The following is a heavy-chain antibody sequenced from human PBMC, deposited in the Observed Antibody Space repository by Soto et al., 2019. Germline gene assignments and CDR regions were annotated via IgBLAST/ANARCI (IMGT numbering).Heavy chain of an antibody. CDR2: IYYSGST. V-gene: IGHV4-59*08. D-gene: IGHD4-17*01. Sequence: SETLSLTWTVSGGSISSHYWSLIRQPQGKGLEWIGYIYYSGSTNYNPSLKSRVTISVDTSKNQFSLKLSSVTAADTAVYYCARHIDYGDYEGEDYMDVWGKGTTVTVSS. J-gene: IGHJ6*03. CDR1: GGSISSHY. CDR3: ARHIDYGDYEGEDYMDV.